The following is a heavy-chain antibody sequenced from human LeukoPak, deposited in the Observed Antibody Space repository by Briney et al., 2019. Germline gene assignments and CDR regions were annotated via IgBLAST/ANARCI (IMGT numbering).Heavy chain of an antibody. D-gene: IGHD3-9*01. Sequence: SETLSLTCTVSGDSISSGDYYWSWIRQPPGKGLEWIGEINHSGSTNYNPSLKSRVTISVDTSKNQFSLKLSSVTAADTAVYYCARRPLLLRYFDWSYNWFDPWGQGTLVTVSS. V-gene: IGHV4-39*07. J-gene: IGHJ5*02. CDR2: INHSGST. CDR1: GDSISSGDYY. CDR3: ARRPLLLRYFDWSYNWFDP.